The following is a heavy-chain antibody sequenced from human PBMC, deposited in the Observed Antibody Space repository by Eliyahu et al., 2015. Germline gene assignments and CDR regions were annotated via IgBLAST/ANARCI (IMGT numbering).Heavy chain of an antibody. V-gene: IGHV1-2*02. Sequence: QVQLVQSGAEVKKPGASVRVXCRASGYTFTDSYIHWVRQAPGQGLEWMGWINPNSGDTNYAQKFQGRVTMTGDTSIRTTYLDLRSLTSDDTAVYYCARDGLWSNNWFDTWGQGTLVTVSS. J-gene: IGHJ5*02. CDR3: ARDGLWSNNWFDT. D-gene: IGHD3-3*01. CDR1: GYTFTDSY. CDR2: INPNSGDT.